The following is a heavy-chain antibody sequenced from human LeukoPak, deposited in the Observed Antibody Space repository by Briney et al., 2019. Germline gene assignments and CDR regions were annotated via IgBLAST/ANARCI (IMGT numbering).Heavy chain of an antibody. V-gene: IGHV3-23*01. CDR3: AKDRKELLLITFGGVIATH. Sequence: GGSLRLSCAASGFTFSSYAMSWVRQAPGKGLEWVSAISGSGGSTYYADSVKGRFTISRDNSKNTLYLQMNSLRAEDTAVYYCAKDRKELLLITFGGVIATHWGQGTLVTVSS. CDR1: GFTFSSYA. J-gene: IGHJ4*02. CDR2: ISGSGGST. D-gene: IGHD3-16*02.